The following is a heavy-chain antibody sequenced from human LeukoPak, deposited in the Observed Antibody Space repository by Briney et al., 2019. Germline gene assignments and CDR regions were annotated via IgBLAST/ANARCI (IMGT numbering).Heavy chain of an antibody. J-gene: IGHJ4*02. Sequence: GGSLRLSWAASGGPFRSLTMSWIRQSPGKGLEWVSGLTGNGGRTFYADSVKGRFTISRDNSKNTVFLQVHSLRTEDTAIYYCAMTLAGVLDSFDSWGQGTLVTVSS. V-gene: IGHV3-23*01. D-gene: IGHD1-1*01. CDR2: LTGNGGRT. CDR1: GGPFRSLT. CDR3: AMTLAGVLDSFDS.